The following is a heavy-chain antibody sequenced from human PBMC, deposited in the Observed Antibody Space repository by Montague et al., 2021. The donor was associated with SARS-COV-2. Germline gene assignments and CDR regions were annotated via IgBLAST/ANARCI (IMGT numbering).Heavy chain of an antibody. CDR3: ARGHCSVDFCYYGVAFDV. V-gene: IGHV4-61*01. CDR1: GASINIGTYY. D-gene: IGHD2-15*01. J-gene: IGHJ3*01. CDR2: IHDSGTT. Sequence: SETLSLTCTVSGASINIGTYYWTWIRQSPGKPLEWVGYIHDSGTTNSNPSLKSRVTILEDTSRNQFSLNLNSVTAADTAVYYCARGHCSVDFCYYGVAFDVWGQGTMVTVS.